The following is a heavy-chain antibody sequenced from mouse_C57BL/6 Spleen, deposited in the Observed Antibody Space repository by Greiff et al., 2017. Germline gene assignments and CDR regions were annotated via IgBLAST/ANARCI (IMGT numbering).Heavy chain of an antibody. CDR3: ARGGLGPAWFAY. Sequence: QVQLQQPGAELVMPGASVKLSCKASGYTFTSYWMHWVKQRPGQGLEWIGEIDPSDSYTNYNQKFKGKSTLTVDKSSSTAYMQLSSLTSEDSAVYDCARGGLGPAWFAYWGQGTLVTVSA. V-gene: IGHV1-69*01. CDR2: IDPSDSYT. CDR1: GYTFTSYW. D-gene: IGHD4-1*01. J-gene: IGHJ3*01.